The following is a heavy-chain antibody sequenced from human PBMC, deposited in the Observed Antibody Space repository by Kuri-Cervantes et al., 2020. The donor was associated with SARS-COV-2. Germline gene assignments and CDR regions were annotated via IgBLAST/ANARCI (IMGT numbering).Heavy chain of an antibody. CDR3: ASLDHGLGSYYHTFPHDY. J-gene: IGHJ4*02. CDR1: GFTFRSCW. CDR2: IKPEGGEK. V-gene: IGHV3-7*01. Sequence: GGSLRLSCAASGFTFRSCWMSWVRQAPGKGLGWVAAIKPEGGEKHYVDSVRGRFTISRDDAKNSLYLQMNSLRAEDTAVYYCASLDHGLGSYYHTFPHDYWGLGTQVTVSS. D-gene: IGHD3-10*01.